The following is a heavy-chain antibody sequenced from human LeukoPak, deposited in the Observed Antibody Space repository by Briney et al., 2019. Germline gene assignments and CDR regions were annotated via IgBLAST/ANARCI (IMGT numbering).Heavy chain of an antibody. D-gene: IGHD4-17*01. CDR2: IDPSDSYT. CDR1: GYSFTSYW. J-gene: IGHJ6*04. V-gene: IGHV5-10-1*01. CDR3: AIQGSTTVTTSLPYYYGMDV. Sequence: GESLKISCKGSGYSFTSYWISWVRQMPGKGLEWMGRIDPSDSYTNYSPSFQGHVTISADKSISTAYLQWSSLKASDTAMYYCAIQGSTTVTTSLPYYYGMDVWGKGTTVTVSS.